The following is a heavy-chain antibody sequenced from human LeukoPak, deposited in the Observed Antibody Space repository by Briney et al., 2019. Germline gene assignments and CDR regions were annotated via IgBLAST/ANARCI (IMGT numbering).Heavy chain of an antibody. Sequence: PGGSLTLSCAASGFIFSNYAMYWVRQAPGKGLEGVSAISGRSDNTYYADSVKGRFTLSRDSSNNTLYLQMNSLRADDTAVYYCAKWGDYDVLTGYYVSDFWGQGTLVTVSS. CDR3: AKWGDYDVLTGYYVSDF. V-gene: IGHV3-23*01. CDR2: ISGRSDNT. J-gene: IGHJ4*02. CDR1: GFIFSNYA. D-gene: IGHD3-9*01.